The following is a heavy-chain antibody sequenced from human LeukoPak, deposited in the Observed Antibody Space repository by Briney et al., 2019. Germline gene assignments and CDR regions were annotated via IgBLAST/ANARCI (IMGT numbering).Heavy chain of an antibody. V-gene: IGHV3-21*01. Sequence: GGSLRLSCSASGFIFNTFGMNWVRQAPGKGLEWVSSITSTTTYTYYADSVKGRFTISRDNAKNSLFLQMNSLRVEDTAVYYCARERPGSRVLDYWGQGTVVTVSS. D-gene: IGHD3-10*01. CDR3: ARERPGSRVLDY. CDR2: ITSTTTYT. J-gene: IGHJ4*02. CDR1: GFIFNTFG.